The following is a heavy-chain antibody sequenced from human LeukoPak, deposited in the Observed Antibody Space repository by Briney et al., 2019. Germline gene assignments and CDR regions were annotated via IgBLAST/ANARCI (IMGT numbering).Heavy chain of an antibody. CDR1: GFTVSVNY. CDR3: ARVYDSSGYTAFHI. CDR2: IYSGGST. Sequence: GGSLRLSCAASGFTVSVNYMTWVRQALGKGLEWVSIIYSGGSTYYADSVKGRFTIFRDNSKNTLYLQMNSLRAEDTAVYYCARVYDSSGYTAFHIWGQGTMVTVSS. D-gene: IGHD3-22*01. J-gene: IGHJ3*02. V-gene: IGHV3-53*01.